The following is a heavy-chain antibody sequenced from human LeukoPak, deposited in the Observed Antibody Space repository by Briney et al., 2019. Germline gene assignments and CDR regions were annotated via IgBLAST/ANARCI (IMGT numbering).Heavy chain of an antibody. J-gene: IGHJ4*02. CDR1: GCSISSYY. V-gene: IGHV4-59*01. D-gene: IGHD1/OR15-1a*01. CDR2: IYYSGRT. Sequence: SETLSLTCTVSGCSISSYYWSWVRQPPGKGLEWIGNIYYSGRTNYNPSLKSRVTMSVDTSKNQFSLKVSSVTAADTAVYYCASVTSDYWGQGTLVTVSS. CDR3: ASVTSDY.